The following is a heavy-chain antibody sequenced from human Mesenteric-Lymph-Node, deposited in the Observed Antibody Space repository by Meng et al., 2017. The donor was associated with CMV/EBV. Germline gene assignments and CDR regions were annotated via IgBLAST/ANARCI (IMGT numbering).Heavy chain of an antibody. V-gene: IGHV5-51*01. J-gene: IGHJ5*02. D-gene: IGHD3-10*01. Sequence: YWIAWVRQMPGKGLEWMGIIFPGDSDARYSPSFQGQVTISVDLSINTAYLQWSSLKASDTAMYYCARHGYYGSGSYYRDHNWVDPWGQGTLVTVSS. CDR3: ARHGYYGSGSYYRDHNWVDP. CDR1: YW. CDR2: IFPGDSDA.